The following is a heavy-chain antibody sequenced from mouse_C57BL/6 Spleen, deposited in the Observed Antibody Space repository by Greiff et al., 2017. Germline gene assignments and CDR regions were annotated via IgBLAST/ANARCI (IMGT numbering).Heavy chain of an antibody. D-gene: IGHD2-3*01. CDR1: GFTFSDFY. CDR2: SRNKANDYTT. J-gene: IGHJ1*03. Sequence: EVKLVESGGGLVQPGRSLRLSCATSGFTFSDFYMEWVRQAPGKGLEWIAASRNKANDYTTEYNASVKGRFIVSRDTTENILYLQMNALRGEDTAVYYCAGEADGCCGYYDGWGTGTTVTVSS. CDR3: AGEADGCCGYYDG. V-gene: IGHV7-1*01.